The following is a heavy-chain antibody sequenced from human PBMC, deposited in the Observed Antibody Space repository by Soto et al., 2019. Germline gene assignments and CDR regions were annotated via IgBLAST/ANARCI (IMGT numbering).Heavy chain of an antibody. CDR1: GYIFINYY. D-gene: IGHD2-2*01. CDR2: INPNGGST. Sequence: ASVKVSCKASGYIFINYYIHWVRQAPGQGLEWIGIINPNGGSTYYADSVKGRFTISRDNSKNTLYLQMNSLRAEDTAVYYCAKDPSSDCSSTSCYLFGMDVWGQGTTVTVSS. CDR3: AKDPSSDCSSTSCYLFGMDV. V-gene: IGHV1-46*04. J-gene: IGHJ6*02.